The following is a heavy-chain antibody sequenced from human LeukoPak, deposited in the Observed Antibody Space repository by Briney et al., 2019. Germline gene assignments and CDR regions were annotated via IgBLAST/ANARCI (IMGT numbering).Heavy chain of an antibody. J-gene: IGHJ4*02. CDR3: ARGHYYDSSGRYYFDY. D-gene: IGHD3-22*01. V-gene: IGHV4-34*01. CDR2: INHSGST. Sequence: SETLSLTCAVYGGSFSGYYWSWIRQPPGKGLEWIGEINHSGSTNYKPSLKSRVTISVDPSKNQFSLKLSSVTAADTALYFCARGHYYDSSGRYYFDYWGQGTLVTVSS. CDR1: GGSFSGYY.